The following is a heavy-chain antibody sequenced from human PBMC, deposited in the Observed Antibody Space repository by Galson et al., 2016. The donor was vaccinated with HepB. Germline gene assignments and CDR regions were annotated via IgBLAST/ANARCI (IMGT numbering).Heavy chain of an antibody. Sequence: QSGAEVTKPGASVKVSCKASGSTFTPFAITWVRQAPGQGLEWMGWISAYNGNTNYAQKVQDRVTMTTDTSTSTAYMELRSLRSDDTAVYYCARIYYGSGSYSWFDPWGQGTLVTVSS. CDR1: GSTFTPFA. CDR3: ARIYYGSGSYSWFDP. CDR2: ISAYNGNT. D-gene: IGHD3-10*01. J-gene: IGHJ5*02. V-gene: IGHV1-18*01.